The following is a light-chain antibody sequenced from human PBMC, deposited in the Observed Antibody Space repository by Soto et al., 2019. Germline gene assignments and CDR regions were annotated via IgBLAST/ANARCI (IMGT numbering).Light chain of an antibody. CDR3: QQSYSAPWT. Sequence: DIQMTQSPSSLAASVGARVTITCRASQSISTYLNWYRQKPGKAPKVLIFDASRLQSGVASRFSGSGSGTDFTLTISSLQPEDSATYYCQQSYSAPWTFGQGTKVQVK. CDR1: QSISTY. CDR2: DAS. V-gene: IGKV1-39*01. J-gene: IGKJ1*01.